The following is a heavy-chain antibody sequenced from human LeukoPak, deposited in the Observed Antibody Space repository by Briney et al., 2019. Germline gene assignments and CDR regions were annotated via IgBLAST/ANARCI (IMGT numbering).Heavy chain of an antibody. D-gene: IGHD5-18*01. CDR2: FDPEDGET. CDR3: ATVGVDTAMALTKYYGMDV. V-gene: IGHV1-24*01. CDR1: GGTFSSYA. J-gene: IGHJ6*02. Sequence: ASVKVSCKASGGTFSSYAISWVRQAPGQGLEWMGGFDPEDGETIYAQKFQGRVTMTEDTSTDTAYMELSSLRSEDTAVYYCATVGVDTAMALTKYYGMDVWGQGTTVTVSS.